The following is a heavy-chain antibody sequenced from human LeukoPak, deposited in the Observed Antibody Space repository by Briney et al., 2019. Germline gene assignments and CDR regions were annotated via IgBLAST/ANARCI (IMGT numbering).Heavy chain of an antibody. Sequence: GGSLRLSCAASGFTFSSYGMHWVRQAPGKGLEWVAVIWYDGSNKYYADSVKGRFTISRDNSKNTLYLQMNSLRAEDTAVYCCARDSYYYDSSGYSDYWGQGTLVTVSS. D-gene: IGHD3-22*01. V-gene: IGHV3-33*01. CDR3: ARDSYYYDSSGYSDY. CDR2: IWYDGSNK. J-gene: IGHJ4*02. CDR1: GFTFSSYG.